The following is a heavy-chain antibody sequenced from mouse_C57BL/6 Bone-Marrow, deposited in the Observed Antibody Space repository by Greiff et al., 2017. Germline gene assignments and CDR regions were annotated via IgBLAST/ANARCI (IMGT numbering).Heavy chain of an antibody. J-gene: IGHJ1*03. Sequence: VQLQQSVAELVRPGASVKLSCTASGFTFKNTCMHWVKQRPEQGLEWIGRIDPASGNTNYAQKFQGKATITVDTSSNTAYLQLSSLTSEDTAIYDCARVGAYGSSDGYFDFGGTGTTVTVTS. CDR1: GFTFKNTC. V-gene: IGHV14-3*01. D-gene: IGHD1-1*01. CDR2: IDPASGNT. CDR3: ARVGAYGSSDGYFDF.